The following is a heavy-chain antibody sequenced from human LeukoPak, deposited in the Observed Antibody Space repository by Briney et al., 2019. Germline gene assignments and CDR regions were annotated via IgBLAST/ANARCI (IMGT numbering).Heavy chain of an antibody. CDR3: ARESPSYGGNVFDY. CDR1: GFTSSSYE. CDR2: ISSSGTAI. Sequence: GGSLRLSCAASGFTSSSYEMNWVRQAPGKGLEWVSYISSSGTAIYYADSVKGRFTISRDNAKNSLYLQMNSLRAEDTAVYYCARESPSYGGNVFDYWGQGTLVTVSS. V-gene: IGHV3-48*03. D-gene: IGHD4-23*01. J-gene: IGHJ4*02.